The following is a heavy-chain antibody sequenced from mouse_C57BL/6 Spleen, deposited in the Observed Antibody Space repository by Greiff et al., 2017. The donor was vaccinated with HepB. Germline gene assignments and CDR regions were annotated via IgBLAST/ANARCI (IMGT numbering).Heavy chain of an antibody. V-gene: IGHV1-54*01. CDR2: INPGSGGT. CDR1: GYAFTNYL. CDR3: ARRRTTVVATEYFDV. D-gene: IGHD1-1*01. J-gene: IGHJ1*03. Sequence: VQLQESGAELVRPGTSVKVSCKASGYAFTNYLIEWVKQRPGQGLEWIGVINPGSGGTNYNEKFKGKATLTADKSSSTAYMQLSSLTSEDSAVYFCARRRTTVVATEYFDVWGTGTTVTVSS.